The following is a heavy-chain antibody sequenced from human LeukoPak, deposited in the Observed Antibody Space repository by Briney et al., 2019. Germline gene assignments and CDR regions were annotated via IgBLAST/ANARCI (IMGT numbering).Heavy chain of an antibody. CDR1: GFTFSRYW. CDR3: ATAGGDGSRMGFDP. J-gene: IGHJ5*02. CDR2: ISADGSVT. Sequence: PGGSLRLSCADSGFTFSRYWMHWVRQTPGKGLVWVSCISADGSVTIYSDSVKGRFTISRDNTKSTLYLQTHSLRAEDTAVYYCATAGGDGSRMGFDPWGQGTLVTVSS. D-gene: IGHD2-15*01. V-gene: IGHV3-74*01.